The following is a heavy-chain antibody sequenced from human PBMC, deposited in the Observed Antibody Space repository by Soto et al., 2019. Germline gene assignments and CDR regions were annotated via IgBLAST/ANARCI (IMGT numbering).Heavy chain of an antibody. Sequence: PGGSLRLSCAASGFTFSDYYMSWIRQAPGKGLEWVSYISSSGSTIYYADSVKGRFTISRDNAKNSLYLQMNSLRAEDTAVYYCARDLRTTVTTYFDYWGQGTLVTVSS. D-gene: IGHD4-17*01. CDR2: ISSSGSTI. V-gene: IGHV3-11*01. CDR3: ARDLRTTVTTYFDY. CDR1: GFTFSDYY. J-gene: IGHJ4*02.